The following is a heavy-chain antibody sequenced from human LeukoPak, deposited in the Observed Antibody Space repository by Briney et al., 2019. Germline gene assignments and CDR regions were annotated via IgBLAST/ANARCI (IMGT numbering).Heavy chain of an antibody. CDR2: IYYGGSI. CDR1: GGSISRSSYY. CDR3: ASRKLGNDY. D-gene: IGHD7-27*01. V-gene: IGHV4-39*07. J-gene: IGHJ4*02. Sequence: PSETLSLTCAVSGGSISRSSYYWAWIRQPPGKGLEWVGTIYYGGSIYGDPSLRSRVTMSADTSKNQFSLKLSSVTAADTAVYYCASRKLGNDYWGQGTLVTVSS.